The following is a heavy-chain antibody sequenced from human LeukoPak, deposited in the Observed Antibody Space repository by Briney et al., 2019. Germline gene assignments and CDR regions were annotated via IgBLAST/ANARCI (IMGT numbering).Heavy chain of an antibody. J-gene: IGHJ5*02. V-gene: IGHV1-2*02. CDR2: INPNSGGT. D-gene: IGHD6-19*01. CDR1: GYTFTGYY. CDR3: ARDRRIAVADWFDP. Sequence: GASVKVSCKASGYTFTGYYMHWVRQAPGQGLEWMGWINPNSGGTNYAQKFQGRVTMTRDTSISTAYMELSRLRSDDTAVYYCARDRRIAVADWFDPWGQGTLVTVSS.